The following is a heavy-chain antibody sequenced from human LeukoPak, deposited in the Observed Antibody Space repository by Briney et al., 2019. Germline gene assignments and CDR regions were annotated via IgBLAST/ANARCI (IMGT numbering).Heavy chain of an antibody. CDR1: GFTFSSYA. CDR3: ARDGYCSSTSCPWAYFDF. D-gene: IGHD2-2*01. J-gene: IGHJ4*02. CDR2: ISSNGGST. Sequence: GGSLRLSCAASGFTFSSYAMHWVRQAPGKGLEFVSVISSNGGSTYYANSEKGRFTISRDNSKNTLYLQMGSLRAEDMAVYYCARDGYCSSTSCPWAYFDFWGQGTLVTVSS. V-gene: IGHV3-64*01.